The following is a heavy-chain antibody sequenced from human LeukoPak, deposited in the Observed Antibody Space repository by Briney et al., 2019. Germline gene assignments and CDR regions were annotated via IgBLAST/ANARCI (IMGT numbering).Heavy chain of an antibody. D-gene: IGHD6-19*01. J-gene: IGHJ4*02. CDR1: GFTFSSYW. CDR3: ARGPAVVRAVADY. Sequence: PGGSLRLSCVASGFTFSSYWMTWIRQAPGKGLEWVANIKEDGSEKYYVDSVKGRFTISRDKAKNSLYLQMNSLRGEDTAVYYCARGPAVVRAVADYWGQGTLVTVSS. V-gene: IGHV3-7*01. CDR2: IKEDGSEK.